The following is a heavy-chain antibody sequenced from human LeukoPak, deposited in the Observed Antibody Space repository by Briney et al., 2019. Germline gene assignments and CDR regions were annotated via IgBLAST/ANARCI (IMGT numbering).Heavy chain of an antibody. CDR3: AAGPSFDY. CDR2: INHSGST. CDR1: GGSFSGYY. J-gene: IGHJ4*02. V-gene: IGHV4-34*01. Sequence: PSETLSLTCAVYGGSFSGYYWSWIRQPPGKGLEWIGEINHSGSTNYNPSLKSRVTISVDKSKNQFSLKLTSVTAADTAVYYCAAGPSFDYWGQGTLVTVSS.